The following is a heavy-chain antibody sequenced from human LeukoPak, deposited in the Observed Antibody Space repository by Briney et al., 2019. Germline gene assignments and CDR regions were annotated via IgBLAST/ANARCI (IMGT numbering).Heavy chain of an antibody. V-gene: IGHV3-7*01. CDR1: GFRFGSDW. Sequence: SEGSLRLSCAVSGFRFGSDWMSWVRQAPGKGLEWVANISPDGSEKFYVDAVKGRFIISRDNGKNSLYLQLNSLRADDTAVYYCARYYDPPVGDAFDLWGQGTMVTVSS. CDR3: ARYYDPPVGDAFDL. D-gene: IGHD3-16*01. CDR2: ISPDGSEK. J-gene: IGHJ3*01.